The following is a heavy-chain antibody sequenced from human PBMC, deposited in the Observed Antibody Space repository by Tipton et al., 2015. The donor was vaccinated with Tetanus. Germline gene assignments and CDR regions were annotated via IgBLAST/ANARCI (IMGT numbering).Heavy chain of an antibody. CDR2: ISGSSNTI. Sequence: LSLTCTASGVGFSDSYMSWIRQAPGKGLEWVSYISGSSNTIYVADSVKGRMTPSRDNAENAVYLQMHNLRVEDTAVYYCGTLVRVVLLTRVIEHWGQGTLVTVSS. J-gene: IGHJ4*02. D-gene: IGHD3-10*01. CDR1: GVGFSDSY. CDR3: GTLVRVVLLTRVIEH. V-gene: IGHV3-11*01.